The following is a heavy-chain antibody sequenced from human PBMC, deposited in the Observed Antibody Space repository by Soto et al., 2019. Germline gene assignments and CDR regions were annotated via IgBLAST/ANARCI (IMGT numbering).Heavy chain of an antibody. CDR3: AREGEELGYYYYGMDA. D-gene: IGHD3-10*01. V-gene: IGHV4-34*01. J-gene: IGHJ6*02. Sequence: SETLSLTCAVYGGSFSGYYWSWIRQPPGKGLEWIGEINHSGSTNYNPSLKSRVTISVDTSKNQFSLKLSSVTAADTAVYYCAREGEELGYYYYGMDAWGQGTTVTVSS. CDR1: GGSFSGYY. CDR2: INHSGST.